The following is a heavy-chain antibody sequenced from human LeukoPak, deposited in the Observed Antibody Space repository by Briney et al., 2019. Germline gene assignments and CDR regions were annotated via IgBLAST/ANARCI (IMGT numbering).Heavy chain of an antibody. V-gene: IGHV1-69*05. J-gene: IGHJ4*02. CDR2: IIPIFGTA. Sequence: ASVKVSCKASGGTFSSYAISWVRQAPGQGLEWMGGIIPIFGTANCAQKFQGRVTITTDESTSTAYMELSSLRSEDTAVYYCARVVSDDSSGYPFDYWGQGTLVTVSS. CDR3: ARVVSDDSSGYPFDY. D-gene: IGHD3-22*01. CDR1: GGTFSSYA.